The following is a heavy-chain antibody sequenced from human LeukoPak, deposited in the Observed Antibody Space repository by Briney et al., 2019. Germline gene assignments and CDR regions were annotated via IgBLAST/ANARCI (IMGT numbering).Heavy chain of an antibody. CDR3: ARVNPSYYYYYMDV. CDR2: INSDGSST. Sequence: GGSLRLSCAASGFTFSSYWMHWVRQAPGKGLVWVSRINSDGSSTSYADSVKGRFTISRDNAKNTLYLQMNSLRAEDTAVYYCARVNPSYYYYYMDVWGKGTTVTISS. CDR1: GFTFSSYW. V-gene: IGHV3-74*01. D-gene: IGHD1-14*01. J-gene: IGHJ6*03.